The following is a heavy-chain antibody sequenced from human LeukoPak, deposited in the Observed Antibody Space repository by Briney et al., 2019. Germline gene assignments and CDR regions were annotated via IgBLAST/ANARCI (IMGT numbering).Heavy chain of an antibody. D-gene: IGHD3-10*01. CDR2: IYYSGST. CDR1: GGSISSSSYY. CDR3: ARGLLWFGELSGNFDY. Sequence: SETLSFTCTVSGGSISSSSYYWGWIRQPPGKGLEWIGSIYYSGSTYYNPSLKSRVTISVDTSKNQFSLKLSSVTAADTAVYYCARGLLWFGELSGNFDYWGQGTLVTVSS. V-gene: IGHV4-39*01. J-gene: IGHJ4*02.